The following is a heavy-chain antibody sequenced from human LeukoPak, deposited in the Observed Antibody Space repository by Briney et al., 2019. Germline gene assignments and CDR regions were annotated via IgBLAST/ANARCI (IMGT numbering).Heavy chain of an antibody. V-gene: IGHV3-30*18. CDR1: GFTFSSYG. Sequence: GGSLRLSCAASGFTFSSYGMHWVRQAPGKGLEWVAVISFDGSYKFYADSVKGRFTSSRDNSKNTLYLQMNSLRAEDTAVYYCAKDKSTYYYGSGSLPGVFLDYWGQGTLDTVSS. CDR2: ISFDGSYK. CDR3: AKDKSTYYYGSGSLPGVFLDY. D-gene: IGHD3-10*01. J-gene: IGHJ4*02.